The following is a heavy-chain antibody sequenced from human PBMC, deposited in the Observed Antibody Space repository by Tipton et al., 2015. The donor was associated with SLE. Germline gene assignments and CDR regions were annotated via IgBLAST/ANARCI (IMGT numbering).Heavy chain of an antibody. D-gene: IGHD6-19*01. CDR1: GGSINSYY. V-gene: IGHV4-4*08. CDR3: ARVGYSSGSYYFDY. CDR2: IYTSGNT. Sequence: GLVKPSETLSLTCTVSGGSINSYYWSWIRQPPGKGLEWIGNIYTSGNTNYNPSLKSRVTISVDTSRNQLSLKLSSVTAADTAVYYCARVGYSSGSYYFDYWAREPWSPSPQ. J-gene: IGHJ4*02.